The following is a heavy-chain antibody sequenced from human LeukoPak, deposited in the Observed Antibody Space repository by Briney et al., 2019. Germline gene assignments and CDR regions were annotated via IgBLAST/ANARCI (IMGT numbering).Heavy chain of an antibody. CDR1: GGSISSSSFY. CDR3: ARALGSGSYPPYLDYYYYMDV. D-gene: IGHD1-26*01. Sequence: SETLSLTCSVSGGSISSSSFYWGWIRQPPGKGLEWIGSISYSGTTYYKPSLRSRLTISVDTSKNQFSLKLSSVTAADTAVYYCARALGSGSYPPYLDYYYYMDVWGKGTTVTVSS. J-gene: IGHJ6*03. CDR2: ISYSGTT. V-gene: IGHV4-39*07.